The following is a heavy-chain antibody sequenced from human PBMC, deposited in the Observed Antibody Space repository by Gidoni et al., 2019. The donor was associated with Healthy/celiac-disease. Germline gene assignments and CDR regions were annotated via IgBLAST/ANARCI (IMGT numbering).Heavy chain of an antibody. CDR3: ARLPVPAATGGMDV. D-gene: IGHD2-2*01. V-gene: IGHV4-31*03. CDR2: IYYSGST. J-gene: IGHJ6*02. CDR1: GGSISSGCYY. Sequence: QVQLQESGPGLVKPSQTLSLTCTVSGGSISSGCYYWSWIRQHPGKGLEWIGYIYYSGSTYYNPSLKSRVTISVDTSKNQFSLKLSSVTAADTAVYYCARLPVPAATGGMDVWGQGTTVTVSS.